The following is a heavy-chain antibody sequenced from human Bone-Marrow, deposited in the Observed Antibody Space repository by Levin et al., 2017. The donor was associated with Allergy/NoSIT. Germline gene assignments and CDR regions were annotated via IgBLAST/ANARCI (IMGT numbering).Heavy chain of an antibody. CDR1: GFSFSTSV. Sequence: GGSLRLSCAASGFSFSTSVMHWVRQAPGNGLEWVSAIGTVGDTYYPASVTGRFTISRENAQNSLYLQINSLRAGDTAVYWCAREGSSAWWNNWYFDRWGRGTLVTVSS. V-gene: IGHV3-13*01. CDR3: AREGSSAWWNNWYFDR. D-gene: IGHD6-19*01. J-gene: IGHJ2*01. CDR2: IGTVGDT.